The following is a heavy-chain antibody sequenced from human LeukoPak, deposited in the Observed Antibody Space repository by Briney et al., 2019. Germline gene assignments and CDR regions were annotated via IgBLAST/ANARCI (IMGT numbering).Heavy chain of an antibody. D-gene: IGHD2-2*02. J-gene: IGHJ5*02. CDR1: GFTFSSYS. V-gene: IGHV3-48*01. CDR2: ISSSSSTI. CDR3: ARDYCSSTSCYRWFDP. Sequence: PGGPLRLSCAASGFTFSSYSMNWVRQAPGKGLEWVSYISSSSSTIYYADSVKGRFTISRDNAKNSLYLQMNSLRAEDTAVYYCARDYCSSTSCYRWFDPWGQGTLVTVSS.